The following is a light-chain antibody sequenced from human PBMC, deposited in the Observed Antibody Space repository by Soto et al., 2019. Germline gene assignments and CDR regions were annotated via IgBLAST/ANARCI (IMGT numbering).Light chain of an antibody. Sequence: QSALTQPASVSGSPGQSITISCTGTSSDVGGYNYVSWYQQTPGKAPKLMIYDVSYRPSGISNRFSGSKSGNTASLTISGLQAEDEADYYCSSYTSSSTLVFGGGTQLTVL. CDR2: DVS. J-gene: IGLJ2*01. V-gene: IGLV2-14*03. CDR1: SSDVGGYNY. CDR3: SSYTSSSTLV.